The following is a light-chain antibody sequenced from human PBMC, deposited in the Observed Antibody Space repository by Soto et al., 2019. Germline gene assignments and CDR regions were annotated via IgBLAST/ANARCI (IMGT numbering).Light chain of an antibody. CDR2: SAS. CDR3: HDHKNYDAWT. Sequence: SQSVSSSYLAWYQQKPGQAPSLLIYSASSRATRIPDRFSGSGSGSDFTLTITYLLCQDFGVSCCHDHKNYDAWTFGHGTKVDIK. CDR1: QSVSSSY. J-gene: IGKJ1*01. V-gene: IGKV3D-20*02.